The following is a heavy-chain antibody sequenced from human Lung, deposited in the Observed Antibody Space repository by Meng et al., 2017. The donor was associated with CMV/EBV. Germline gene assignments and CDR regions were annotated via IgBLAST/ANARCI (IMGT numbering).Heavy chain of an antibody. J-gene: IGHJ5*02. V-gene: IGHV4-34*01. CDR2: IDHNGSP. CDR3: TRGPMRSWFDP. CDR1: GGSFSNYY. Sequence: SQTXXLTCAVYGGSFSNYYWTWIRQSPGKGLTWIGEIDHNGSPNYSPSLKSRVTMSVDTSNNHFSLKLTSVTAADSGVYYCTRGPMRSWFDPWGQGPLVTVSS.